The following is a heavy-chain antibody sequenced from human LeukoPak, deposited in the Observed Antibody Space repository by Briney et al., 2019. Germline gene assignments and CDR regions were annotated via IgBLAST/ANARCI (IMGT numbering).Heavy chain of an antibody. CDR1: GYTFTSYG. CDR2: ISAYNGNT. V-gene: IGHV1-18*01. D-gene: IGHD6-25*01. J-gene: IGHJ6*03. Sequence: ASEKVSCKDSGYTFTSYGISWVRQAPGQGLEWMGWISAYNGNTNYAQKLQGRVTMTTDTSTSTAYMELRSLRSDDTAVYYCARDDVERPYYMDVWGKGTTVTVSS. CDR3: ARDDVERPYYMDV.